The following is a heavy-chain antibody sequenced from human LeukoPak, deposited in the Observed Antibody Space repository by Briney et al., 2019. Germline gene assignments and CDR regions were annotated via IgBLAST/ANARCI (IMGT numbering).Heavy chain of an antibody. CDR3: ASLYRYDSSGYDYFDY. CDR1: GGTFSSYA. V-gene: IGHV1-69*13. Sequence: GASVTVSCTASGGTFSSYAISWVRQAPGQGLEWMGGIIPIFGTANYAQKFQGRVTITADESTSTAYMELSSLRSEDTAVYYCASLYRYDSSGYDYFDYRGQGTLVTVSS. D-gene: IGHD3-22*01. CDR2: IIPIFGTA. J-gene: IGHJ4*02.